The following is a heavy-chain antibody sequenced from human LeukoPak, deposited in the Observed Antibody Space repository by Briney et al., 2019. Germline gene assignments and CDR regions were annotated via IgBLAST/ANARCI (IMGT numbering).Heavy chain of an antibody. CDR1: GGSFSGYY. V-gene: IGHV4-34*01. Sequence: PSETLSLTCAVYGGSFSGYYWSWIRQRPGKGLEWIGEINHSGSTNYNPPLKSRVTISVDTSKNQFSLKLSSVTAADTAVYYCARDVRGDIVVVVAAKYWYFDLWGRGTLVTVSS. J-gene: IGHJ2*01. CDR3: ARDVRGDIVVVVAAKYWYFDL. CDR2: INHSGST. D-gene: IGHD2-15*01.